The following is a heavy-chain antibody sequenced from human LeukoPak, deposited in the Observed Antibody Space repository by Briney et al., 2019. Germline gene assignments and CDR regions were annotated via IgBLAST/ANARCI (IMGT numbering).Heavy chain of an antibody. Sequence: GGSLRLSCAASGFTFSRYSMNWVRQAPGKGLEWVSYISSSSSTIYYADSVKGRFTISRDNAKNSLYLQMDSLGPEDTAVYYCARDPYSGNYGNDYYYYMDVWGKGTTVTISS. CDR1: GFTFSRYS. CDR3: ARDPYSGNYGNDYYYYMDV. CDR2: ISSSSSTI. D-gene: IGHD1-26*01. V-gene: IGHV3-48*04. J-gene: IGHJ6*03.